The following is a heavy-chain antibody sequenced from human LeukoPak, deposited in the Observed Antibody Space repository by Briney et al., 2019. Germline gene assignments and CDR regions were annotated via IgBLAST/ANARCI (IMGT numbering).Heavy chain of an antibody. V-gene: IGHV3-7*01. CDR3: ARDGYDILAGFLSSFDY. Sequence: GGSLRLSCAASGFTFSSYWMSWVRQAPGKGLEWVANIKQDGSEKYYVDSVKGRFTISRDNAKNSLYLQMNSLRAEDTAVYYCARDGYDILAGFLSSFDYWGQGTLVTVSS. D-gene: IGHD3-9*01. CDR1: GFTFSSYW. CDR2: IKQDGSEK. J-gene: IGHJ4*02.